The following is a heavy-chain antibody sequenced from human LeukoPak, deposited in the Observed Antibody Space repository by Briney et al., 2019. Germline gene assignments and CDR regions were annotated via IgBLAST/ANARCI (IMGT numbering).Heavy chain of an antibody. D-gene: IGHD6-13*01. CDR3: ATSGSSWPDY. J-gene: IGHJ4*02. CDR1: GYTFTVYY. CDR2: INPNSGGT. V-gene: IGHV1-2*02. Sequence: GASVTVSCKASGYTFTVYYMHWVRQAPGQGLEWMGWINPNSGGTNYAQKFQGRVTMTRDTSISTAYMELSSLRSDDTAVYYCATSGSSWPDYWGQGTLVTVSS.